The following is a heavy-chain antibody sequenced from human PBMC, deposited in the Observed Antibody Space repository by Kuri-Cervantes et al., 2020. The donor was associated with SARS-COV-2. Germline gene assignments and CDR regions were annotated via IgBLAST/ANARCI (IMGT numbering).Heavy chain of an antibody. CDR1: GFTFSSYW. V-gene: IGHV3-74*01. D-gene: IGHD6-13*01. CDR2: INSDGSST. Sequence: GGSLRLSCAASGFTFSSYWMHWVRQAPGKGLVWVSRINSDGSSTSYADSVKGRFTISRDNSKNTLYLQMNSLRAEDTAVYYCARCIAAAGTYYYYGMDVWGQGTTVTVSS. CDR3: ARCIAAAGTYYYYGMDV. J-gene: IGHJ6*02.